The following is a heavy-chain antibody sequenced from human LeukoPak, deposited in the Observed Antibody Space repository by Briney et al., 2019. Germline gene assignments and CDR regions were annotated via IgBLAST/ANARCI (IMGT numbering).Heavy chain of an antibody. CDR1: GFTFSSHS. CDR3: ARGITGTTLVYFDY. Sequence: GGSLRLSCAASGFTFSSHSMNWVRQAPGKGLEWVSYISGSTSTKYYADSVKGRFTISRDNAKNTLYLQMNSLRAEDTAVYYCARGITGTTLVYFDYWGQGTLVTVSS. CDR2: ISGSTSTK. J-gene: IGHJ4*02. D-gene: IGHD1-7*01. V-gene: IGHV3-48*04.